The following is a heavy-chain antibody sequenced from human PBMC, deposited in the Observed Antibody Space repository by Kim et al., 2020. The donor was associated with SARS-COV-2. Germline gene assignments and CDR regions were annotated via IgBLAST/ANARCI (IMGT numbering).Heavy chain of an antibody. Sequence: LKSRVTISVDTSKNQFSLKLSSVTAADTAVYYCARGGGLLWFGEHYGMDVWGQGTTVTVSS. D-gene: IGHD3-10*01. J-gene: IGHJ6*02. V-gene: IGHV4-31*02. CDR3: ARGGGLLWFGEHYGMDV.